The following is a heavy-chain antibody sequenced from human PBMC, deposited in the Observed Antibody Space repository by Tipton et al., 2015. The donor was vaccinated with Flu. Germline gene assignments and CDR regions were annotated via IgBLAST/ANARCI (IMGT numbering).Heavy chain of an antibody. D-gene: IGHD6-19*01. V-gene: IGHV3-33*01. CDR3: ARDGTGSDAFDI. J-gene: IGHJ3*02. Sequence: SLRLSCAASGITFSNYGMHWVRQAPGKGLEWVAVIWYDGSNKYYTDSVKGRFTISRDNSKNTLYLQMNSLRAEDTAVYYCARDGTGSDAFDIWGQGTMVTVSS. CDR1: GITFSNYG. CDR2: IWYDGSNK.